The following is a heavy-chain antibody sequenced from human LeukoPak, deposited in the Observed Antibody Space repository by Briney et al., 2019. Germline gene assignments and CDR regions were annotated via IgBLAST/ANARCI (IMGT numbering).Heavy chain of an antibody. CDR3: AKGGQWLVRAHYFDY. J-gene: IGHJ4*02. CDR1: GFTFSSYA. Sequence: GGSLRLSCAASGFTFSSYAMSWVRQAPGKGLEWVSAISGSGGSTYYADSVKGRFTISRDNSKNTLYLQMNSLGAEDTAVYYCAKGGQWLVRAHYFDYWGQGTLVTVSS. V-gene: IGHV3-23*01. D-gene: IGHD6-19*01. CDR2: ISGSGGST.